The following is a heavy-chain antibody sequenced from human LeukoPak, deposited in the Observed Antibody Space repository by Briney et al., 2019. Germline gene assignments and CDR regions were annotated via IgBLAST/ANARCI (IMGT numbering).Heavy chain of an antibody. D-gene: IGHD4/OR15-4a*01. J-gene: IGHJ4*02. Sequence: SGGSLRLSCAASGFTVSSNYMSWVRQAPWKGLEWVSVIYSGGSTYYADSMKGRFTVSRDNSKHTLFVQMDSLRAEDTAVYYCSRQYRADYFDYWGQGTLVTVSS. CDR2: IYSGGST. CDR1: GFTVSSNY. CDR3: SRQYRADYFDY. V-gene: IGHV3-66*02.